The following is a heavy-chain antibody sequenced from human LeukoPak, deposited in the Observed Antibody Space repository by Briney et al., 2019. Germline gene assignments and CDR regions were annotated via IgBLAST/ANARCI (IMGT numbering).Heavy chain of an antibody. CDR3: AKDLRKITMVRGVIVYYYYGMDV. D-gene: IGHD3-10*01. CDR2: ISYDGSNK. V-gene: IGHV3-30*18. J-gene: IGHJ6*02. CDR1: GFTFSSYG. Sequence: QPGRSLRLPCAASGFTFSSYGMHWVRQAPGKGLEWVAVISYDGSNKYYADSVKGRFTISRDNSKNTLYLQMNSLRAEDTAVYYCAKDLRKITMVRGVIVYYYYGMDVWGQGTTVTVSS.